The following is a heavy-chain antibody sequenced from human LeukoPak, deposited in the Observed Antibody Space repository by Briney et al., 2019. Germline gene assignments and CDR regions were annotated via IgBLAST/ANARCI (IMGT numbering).Heavy chain of an antibody. CDR3: ARDLMVYAEDYYYYYMDV. J-gene: IGHJ6*03. V-gene: IGHV3-74*01. CDR1: GFTFSSYW. Sequence: PGGSRRLSCAASGFTFSSYWMHWVRQAPGKGLVWVSRINSDGSSTSYADSVKGRFTISRDNAKNTLYLQMNSLRAEDTAVYYCARDLMVYAEDYYYYYMDVWGKGTTVTVSS. CDR2: INSDGSST. D-gene: IGHD2-8*01.